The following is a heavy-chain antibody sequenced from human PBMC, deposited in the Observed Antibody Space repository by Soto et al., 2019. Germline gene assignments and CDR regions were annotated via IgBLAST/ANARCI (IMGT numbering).Heavy chain of an antibody. D-gene: IGHD6-13*01. CDR2: ISYSGNT. V-gene: IGHV4-31*03. Sequence: SETLSLTCTVSGGSIRSGTSYWSWIRQHPGKGLEWIGYISYSGNTYYNPSLQSRITISVDTSKNQFSLKLSSVTAADTAVYYCAKDSEEAAGLHDYWGQGTLVTVSS. J-gene: IGHJ4*02. CDR1: GGSIRSGTSY. CDR3: AKDSEEAAGLHDY.